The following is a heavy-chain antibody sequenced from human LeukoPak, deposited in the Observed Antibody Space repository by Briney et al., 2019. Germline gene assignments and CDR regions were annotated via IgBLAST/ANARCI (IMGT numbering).Heavy chain of an antibody. CDR3: ARDSRPIFEWQQLGGDY. CDR1: GGTFSSYA. V-gene: IGHV1-69*06. Sequence: SVKVSCKASGGTFSSYAISWVRQAPGQGLGWMGGIIPIFGTANYAQKFQGRVTITADKSTSTAYMELSSLRSEDTAVYYCARDSRPIFEWQQLGGDYWGQGTLVTVSS. D-gene: IGHD6-13*01. J-gene: IGHJ4*02. CDR2: IIPIFGTA.